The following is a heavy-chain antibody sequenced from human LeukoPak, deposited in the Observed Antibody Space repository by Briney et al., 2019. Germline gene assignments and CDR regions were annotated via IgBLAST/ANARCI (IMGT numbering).Heavy chain of an antibody. CDR1: GFTFSSYS. V-gene: IGHV3-21*01. CDR3: ARDKGTEGLLPRGDWYFDL. J-gene: IGHJ2*01. Sequence: GGSLRLSCAASGFTFSSYSMNWVRQAPGKGLEWVSSINSSSTYIYYAGSVKGRFTISRDNAKNSLFLQMNSLRAEDTAVYYCARDKGTEGLLPRGDWYFDLWGRGTLVTVSS. D-gene: IGHD3-3*01. CDR2: INSSSTYI.